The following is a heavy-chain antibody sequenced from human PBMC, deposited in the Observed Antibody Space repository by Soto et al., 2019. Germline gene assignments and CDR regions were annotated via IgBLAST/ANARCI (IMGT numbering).Heavy chain of an antibody. V-gene: IGHV3-64*01. Sequence: EVQLVESGGGLVQPGGSLRLSCAASGFTFSSYAMHWVRQAPGKGLEYVSAISPDGRNTYYANSVKGRFTISRDNSKDTLYLQMGCLRAEDMAVYYCAKDGPYYYGSGIYYGVDYWGQGTLVTVSS. D-gene: IGHD3-10*01. CDR1: GFTFSSYA. CDR2: ISPDGRNT. CDR3: AKDGPYYYGSGIYYGVDY. J-gene: IGHJ4*02.